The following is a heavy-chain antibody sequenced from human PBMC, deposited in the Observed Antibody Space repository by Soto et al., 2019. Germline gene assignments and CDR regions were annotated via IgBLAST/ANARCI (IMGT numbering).Heavy chain of an antibody. CDR2: ISYDGTDK. D-gene: IGHD6-19*01. J-gene: IGHJ5*02. Sequence: QVHLVESGGGVVQPGRSLTISWVGSGFAFSTYGMHWVLQAPAKGLEWVALISYDGTDKYYADSVKGRFSISRDNSKQTLSLQMDSLRPEDTAVYYCAKDFGAWSDSWGQGKLVNVSS. CDR3: AKDFGAWSDS. CDR1: GFAFSTYG. V-gene: IGHV3-30*18.